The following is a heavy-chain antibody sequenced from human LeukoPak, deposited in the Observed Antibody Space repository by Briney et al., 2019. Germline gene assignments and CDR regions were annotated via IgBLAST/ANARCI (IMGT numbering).Heavy chain of an antibody. J-gene: IGHJ4*02. CDR2: ISGYNGNT. D-gene: IGHD3-10*01. V-gene: IGHV1-18*04. CDR1: GYTFTGYY. Sequence: GASVKVSCKASGYTFTGYYMHWVRQAPGRGLEWMGWISGYNGNTNYAQKFQGRVTMTTDTSTTTVYMELRNLRSDDTAVFYCARDGRFGELSDYWGQGTLVTVSS. CDR3: ARDGRFGELSDY.